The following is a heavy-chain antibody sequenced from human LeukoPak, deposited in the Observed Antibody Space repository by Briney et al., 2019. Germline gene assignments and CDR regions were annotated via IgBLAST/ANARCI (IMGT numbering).Heavy chain of an antibody. D-gene: IGHD3-22*01. CDR2: IYYSGST. J-gene: IGHJ3*02. CDR1: GGSISSSSYY. V-gene: IGHV4-39*01. CDR3: ARTYYYDSSGYYPDAFDN. Sequence: SETLSLTCTVSGGSISSSSYYWGWIRQPPGKGLEWIGSIYYSGSTYYNPSLKSRVTISVDTSKNQFSLKLSSVTAADTAVYYCARTYYYDSSGYYPDAFDNWGQGTMVTVSS.